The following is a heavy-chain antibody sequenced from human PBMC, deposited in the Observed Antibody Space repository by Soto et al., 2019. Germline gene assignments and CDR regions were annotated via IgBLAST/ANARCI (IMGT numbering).Heavy chain of an antibody. CDR1: GYTFTSYY. V-gene: IGHV1-46*01. J-gene: IGHJ4*02. Sequence: GASVKVSCKASGYTFTSYYMHWVRQAPGQGLEWMGIINPSGGSTNFAQKLQGRVSLTTDTSSTTAYMELRSLTSDDTAVYYCARDLVPGYTGFSDYWGQGTLVTVSS. D-gene: IGHD5-12*01. CDR3: ARDLVPGYTGFSDY. CDR2: INPSGGST.